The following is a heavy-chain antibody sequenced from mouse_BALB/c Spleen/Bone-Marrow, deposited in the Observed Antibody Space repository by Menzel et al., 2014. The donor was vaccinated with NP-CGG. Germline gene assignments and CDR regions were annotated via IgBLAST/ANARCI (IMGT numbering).Heavy chain of an antibody. CDR3: TGSSGPWFPY. V-gene: IGHV1-14*01. Sequence: VQLKESGPELVKPGASVKMSCKASGYTFTNYVMHWVKQKPGQGLEWIGYINPYNDGTKYNERFKGKATLTSDKSSSTAYMELSSLTSEDSAVYYCTGSSGPWFPYWGQGTLVTVSA. D-gene: IGHD3-1*01. J-gene: IGHJ3*01. CDR1: GYTFTNYV. CDR2: INPYNDGT.